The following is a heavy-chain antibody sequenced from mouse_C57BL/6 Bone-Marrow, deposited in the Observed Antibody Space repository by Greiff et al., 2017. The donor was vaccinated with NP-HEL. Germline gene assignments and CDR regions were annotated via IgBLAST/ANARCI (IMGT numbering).Heavy chain of an antibody. J-gene: IGHJ4*01. Sequence: EVQLQESGGGLVQPGGSLKLSCAASGFTFSDYYMYWVRQTPEKRLEWVAYISNGGGSTYYPDTVKGRFTISRDNAKNTLYLQMSRLKSEDTAMYYCARHGHYGNYGGFLYYAMDYWGQGTSVTVSS. CDR3: ARHGHYGNYGGFLYYAMDY. V-gene: IGHV5-12*01. CDR2: ISNGGGST. D-gene: IGHD2-1*01. CDR1: GFTFSDYY.